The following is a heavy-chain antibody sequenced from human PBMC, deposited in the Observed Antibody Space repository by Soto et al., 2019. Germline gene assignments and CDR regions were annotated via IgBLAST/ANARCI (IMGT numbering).Heavy chain of an antibody. CDR1: GGSLSTNP. Sequence: QVQLVQSGTEVKKPGSSVKVSCKASGGSLSTNPISWVRQAPGQGLEWMGGTGSGTGPGKHAQKFQGRLTVTAHKSTRTVYMELTNLSSEDTAVYYCARRDSGGFYRFFDSWGQGTLVTVSS. V-gene: IGHV1-69*06. J-gene: IGHJ4*02. CDR2: TGSGTGPG. D-gene: IGHD2-15*01. CDR3: ARRDSGGFYRFFDS.